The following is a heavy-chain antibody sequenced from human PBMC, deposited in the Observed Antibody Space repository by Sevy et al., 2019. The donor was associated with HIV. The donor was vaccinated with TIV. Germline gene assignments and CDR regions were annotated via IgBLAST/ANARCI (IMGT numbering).Heavy chain of an antibody. Sequence: ASVKVSCKASGGTFSSYGISWVRQAPGQGLEWMGGLIPSFGAANYRRNFQGRVTITADESTSTAYMELGSLRSEDTAVYYCAKYDYGDYVGWFDPWGQGTLVTVSS. V-gene: IGHV1-69*13. CDR1: GGTFSSYG. J-gene: IGHJ5*02. CDR2: LIPSFGAA. D-gene: IGHD4-17*01. CDR3: AKYDYGDYVGWFDP.